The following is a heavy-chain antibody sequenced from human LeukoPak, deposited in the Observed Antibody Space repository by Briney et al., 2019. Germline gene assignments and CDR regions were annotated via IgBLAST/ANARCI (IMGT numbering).Heavy chain of an antibody. J-gene: IGHJ5*02. CDR3: ARTLAVGGTNH. CDR1: GYTFIDYY. D-gene: IGHD6-19*01. V-gene: IGHV1-46*04. Sequence: ASVKVSCKASGYTFIDYYTHWVRQAPGQGLEWMGRINPSGDSVNYAQKLQDRLTMTRDTSTNTVYLELSSLRSEDTAIYYCARTLAVGGTNHWGQGTLVTVSS. CDR2: INPSGDSV.